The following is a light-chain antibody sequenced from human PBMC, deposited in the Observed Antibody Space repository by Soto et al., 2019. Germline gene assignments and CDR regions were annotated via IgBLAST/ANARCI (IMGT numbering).Light chain of an antibody. V-gene: IGKV3-15*01. CDR1: QSVSSN. CDR2: GAT. Sequence: EIVMTQSPATLSVSPGERANLSCRASQSVSSNLDCYQQKPGQAPRLLIYGATTRATGIPARFSGSGSGTGFTLTISSLQSEDSAVYYCQQYNNWGTFGHGTKVDTK. J-gene: IGKJ1*01. CDR3: QQYNNWGT.